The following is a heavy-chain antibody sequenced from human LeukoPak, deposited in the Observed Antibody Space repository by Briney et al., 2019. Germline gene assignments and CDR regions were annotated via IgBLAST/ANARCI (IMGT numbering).Heavy chain of an antibody. CDR2: INHSGST. V-gene: IGHV4-34*01. J-gene: IGHJ5*02. D-gene: IGHD3-10*01. Sequence: SETLSLTRAVYGGSFSGYYWSWIRQPPGKGLEWIGEINHSGSTNYNPSLKSRVTISVDTSKNQFSLKLSSVTAADTAVYYCARHKLRGTNWFDPWGQGTLVTVS. CDR3: ARHKLRGTNWFDP. CDR1: GGSFSGYY.